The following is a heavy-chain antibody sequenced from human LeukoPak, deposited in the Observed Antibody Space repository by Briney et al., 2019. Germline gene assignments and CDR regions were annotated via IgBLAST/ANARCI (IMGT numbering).Heavy chain of an antibody. J-gene: IGHJ5*02. CDR2: IYYSGST. CDR3: ARSIVVPAANWFDP. CDR1: GGSFSSGSYY. V-gene: IGHV4-61*01. D-gene: IGHD2-2*01. Sequence: SETLSLTCTVSGGSFSSGSYYWSWIRQPPGKGLEWIGYIYYSGSTNYNPSLKSRVTISVDTSKNQFSLKLSSVTAADTAVYYCARSIVVPAANWFDPWGQGTLVTVSS.